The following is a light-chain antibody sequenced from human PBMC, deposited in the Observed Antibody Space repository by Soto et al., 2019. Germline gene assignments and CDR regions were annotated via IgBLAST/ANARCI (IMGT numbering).Light chain of an antibody. Sequence: QSALTQPPSVSGSPGQSVTISCTGTSSDVGSNNRISWYHQPPNTAPNLLIYEVGNRPSGVPDRFSGSKSGTAASLTISGLQPEDEAHYCCSSYTGSNTVLFGGGTKVTV. V-gene: IGLV2-18*02. CDR2: EVG. CDR1: SSDVGSNNR. CDR3: SSYTGSNTVL. J-gene: IGLJ3*02.